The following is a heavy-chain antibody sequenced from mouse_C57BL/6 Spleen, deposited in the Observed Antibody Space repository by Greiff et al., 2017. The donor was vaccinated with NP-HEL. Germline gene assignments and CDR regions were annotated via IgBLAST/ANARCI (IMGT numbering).Heavy chain of an antibody. CDR3: ARGEVYDGYSVDY. V-gene: IGHV1-54*01. J-gene: IGHJ2*01. D-gene: IGHD2-3*01. Sequence: QVQLQQSGAELVRPGTSVKVSCKASGYAFTNYLIEWVKQRPGQGLEWIGVINPGSGGTNYNEKFKGKATLTADKSSSTAYMQLSSLTSEDSAVYFCARGEVYDGYSVDYWGQGTTLTVSS. CDR1: GYAFTNYL. CDR2: INPGSGGT.